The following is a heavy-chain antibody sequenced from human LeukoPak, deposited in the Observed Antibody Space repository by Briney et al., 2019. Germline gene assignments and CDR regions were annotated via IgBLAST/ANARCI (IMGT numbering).Heavy chain of an antibody. V-gene: IGHV3-23*01. J-gene: IGHJ3*02. Sequence: PGGPLRLSCAASGFTFSSYAMSWVRQAPGKGLEWVSAISGSGGSTYYADSVKGRFTISRDNSKNTLYLQMNSLRAEDTAVYYCAKAFWSYGAFDIWGQGTMVTVSS. CDR1: GFTFSSYA. CDR2: ISGSGGST. D-gene: IGHD1-26*01. CDR3: AKAFWSYGAFDI.